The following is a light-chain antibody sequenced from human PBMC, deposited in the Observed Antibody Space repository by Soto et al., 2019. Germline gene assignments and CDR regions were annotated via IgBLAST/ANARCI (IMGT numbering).Light chain of an antibody. CDR2: DAS. CDR1: QDISNY. Sequence: DIQMTQSPSSLSASVGDRVTITCQASQDISNYLNWYQQKPGKAPKLLIYDASNLETGVPSRFSGSGSGTDFTFTISSLQPEDIATYYCQQYDNPPFTFGPGNKVDIK. J-gene: IGKJ3*01. V-gene: IGKV1-33*01. CDR3: QQYDNPPFT.